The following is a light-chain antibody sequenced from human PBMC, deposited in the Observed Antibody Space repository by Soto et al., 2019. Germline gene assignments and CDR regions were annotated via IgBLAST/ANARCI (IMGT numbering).Light chain of an antibody. CDR2: DVS. Sequence: QSALTQPASVSGSPGQSIIISCTGTSSDADAYNYVSWYQHHPGKAPKLLIYDVSNRPSGISNPFSGSKSGNTASLTISGLQPEDEADYFCSSYTSSTILFGGGTKVTVL. CDR1: SSDADAYNY. J-gene: IGLJ2*01. CDR3: SSYTSSTIL. V-gene: IGLV2-14*03.